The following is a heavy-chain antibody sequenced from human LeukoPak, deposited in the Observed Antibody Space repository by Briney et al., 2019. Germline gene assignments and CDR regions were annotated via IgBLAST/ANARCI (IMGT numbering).Heavy chain of an antibody. Sequence: ASVKVSCKASGYTFTGHYMNWVRLAPGQGLEWMGWINPTGGTTYAQKFQDRVTMTRVTSINTAYMELSGLRSDDTAVYYCARDLGWSSSHWGQGTLVTVSS. V-gene: IGHV1-2*02. CDR1: GYTFTGHY. J-gene: IGHJ4*02. CDR3: ARDLGWSSSH. D-gene: IGHD6-6*01. CDR2: INPTGGT.